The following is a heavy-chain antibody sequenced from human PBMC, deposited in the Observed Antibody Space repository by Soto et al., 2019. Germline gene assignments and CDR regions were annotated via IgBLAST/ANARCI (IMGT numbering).Heavy chain of an antibody. CDR1: GGSISSTNW. D-gene: IGHD6-19*01. J-gene: IGHJ4*02. Sequence: QVQLQESGPGLVKPSGTQSLTCAVSGGSISSTNWWNWVRQPPGKGLEWIGEIDHSGSTNYNPSLKSRVTMSVDKPKNQFSLKLSSVTAADTAVYYCVRDSGNGWKDYWGQGTLVTVSS. V-gene: IGHV4-4*02. CDR2: IDHSGST. CDR3: VRDSGNGWKDY.